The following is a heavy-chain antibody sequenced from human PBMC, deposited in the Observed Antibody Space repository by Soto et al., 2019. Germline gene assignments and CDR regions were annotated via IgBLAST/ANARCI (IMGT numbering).Heavy chain of an antibody. V-gene: IGHV1-18*01. Sequence: QVQLVQSGAEVKKPGASVKVSCKASGYTFTSYGISWVRQAPGQGLEWMGRISAYNGNTTYAQKLQGRVTMTTDTTTSTAKTELTSLISDGAAVYYCARARNHYDRSEGQIWGQGTMVTVSS. CDR2: ISAYNGNT. D-gene: IGHD3-22*01. CDR1: GYTFTSYG. J-gene: IGHJ3*02. CDR3: ARARNHYDRSEGQI.